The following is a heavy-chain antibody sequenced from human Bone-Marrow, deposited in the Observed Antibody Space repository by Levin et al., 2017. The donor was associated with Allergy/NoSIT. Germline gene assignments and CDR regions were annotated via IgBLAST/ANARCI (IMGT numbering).Heavy chain of an antibody. J-gene: IGHJ6*02. CDR3: ARGTYYDFWTHSYGMDV. V-gene: IGHV3-48*03. D-gene: IGHD3-3*01. CDR2: ISSSGSSL. Sequence: PGGSLRLSCGTSGFSFSNYEMDWVRQAPGKGLEWVAYISSSGSSLSYADSVKGRFTISRDNTNNSVTLQMNSLRAEDTAVYFCARGTYYDFWTHSYGMDVWGQGTTVTVSS. CDR1: GFSFSNYE.